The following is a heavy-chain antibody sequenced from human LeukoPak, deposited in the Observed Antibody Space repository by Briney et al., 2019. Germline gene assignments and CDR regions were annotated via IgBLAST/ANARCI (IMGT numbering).Heavy chain of an antibody. CDR3: AKGFLLYYFDY. Sequence: PGGSLRLSCAASGFTFRGYTMHWVCQAPGKGLEWVSAISGSGGSTYYADSVKGRFTISRDNSKNTLYLQMNSLRAEDTAVYYCAKGFLLYYFDYWGQGTLVTVSS. CDR1: GFTFRGYT. CDR2: ISGSGGST. V-gene: IGHV3-23*01. J-gene: IGHJ4*02. D-gene: IGHD3-3*01.